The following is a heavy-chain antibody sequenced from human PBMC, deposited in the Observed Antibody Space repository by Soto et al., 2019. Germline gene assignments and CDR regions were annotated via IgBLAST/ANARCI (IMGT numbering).Heavy chain of an antibody. V-gene: IGHV4-34*01. Sequence: ETLSLTCAVYGGFLSESYWAWIRQPPGKGLEWIGEINHVGGTNYNPSLKSRVTMSVDTSQNQFSLRLISVTAADTAMYFCVRIRYQLPSSVLWLDPWGQGTPVTVSS. CDR3: VRIRYQLPSSVLWLDP. D-gene: IGHD3-16*01. CDR2: INHVGGT. CDR1: GGFLSESY. J-gene: IGHJ5*02.